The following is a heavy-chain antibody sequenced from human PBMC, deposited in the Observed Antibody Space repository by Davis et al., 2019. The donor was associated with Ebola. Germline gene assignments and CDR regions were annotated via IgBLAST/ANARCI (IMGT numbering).Heavy chain of an antibody. CDR3: ARMKVLLWFGTLDY. D-gene: IGHD3-10*01. Sequence: ESLKISCAASGFTFSSYSMNWIRQPPGKGLEWIGEINHSGSTNYNPSLKSRVTISVDTSKNQFSLKLSSVTAADTAVYYCARMKVLLWFGTLDYWGQGTLVTVSS. CDR2: INHSGST. V-gene: IGHV4-34*01. CDR1: GFTFSSYS. J-gene: IGHJ4*02.